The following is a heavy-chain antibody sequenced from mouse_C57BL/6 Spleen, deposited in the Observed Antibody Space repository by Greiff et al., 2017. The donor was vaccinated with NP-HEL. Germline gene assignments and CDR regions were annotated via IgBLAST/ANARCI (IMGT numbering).Heavy chain of an antibody. CDR1: GFSLTSYG. V-gene: IGHV2-5*01. CDR3: AKGGSSYGAMDY. Sequence: VMLVESGPGLVQPSQSLSITCTVSGFSLTSYGVHWVRQSPGKGLEWLGVIWRGGSTDYNAAFMSRMSITKDNSKSQVFFKMNSLQADDTAIYYCAKGGSSYGAMDYWGQGTSVTVSS. J-gene: IGHJ4*01. D-gene: IGHD1-1*01. CDR2: IWRGGST.